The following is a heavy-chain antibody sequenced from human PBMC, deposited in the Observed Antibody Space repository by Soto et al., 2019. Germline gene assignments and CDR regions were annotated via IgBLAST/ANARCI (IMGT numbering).Heavy chain of an antibody. D-gene: IGHD2-15*01. J-gene: IGHJ6*02. V-gene: IGHV3-23*01. CDR3: AKAQYCSGGSCYSGYYYGMDV. CDR2: ISGSGGST. CDR1: GFTFSSYA. Sequence: GGSLRLSCAASGFTFSSYAMSWVRQAPGKGLEWVSAISGSGGSTYYADSVKGRFTISRDNSKNTLYLQMNSLRAEDTAVYYCAKAQYCSGGSCYSGYYYGMDVWGQGTTVTVSS.